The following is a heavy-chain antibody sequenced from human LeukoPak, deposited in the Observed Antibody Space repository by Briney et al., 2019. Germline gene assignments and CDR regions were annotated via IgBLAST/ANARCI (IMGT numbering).Heavy chain of an antibody. J-gene: IGHJ4*02. CDR2: IKQDGSVK. D-gene: IGHD6-19*01. CDR1: TFTFRSYW. V-gene: IGHV3-7*03. Sequence: GGSLRLSCAATTFTFRSYWMTWVRQAPGKGLEWVANIKQDGSVKYHVDSVRGRFTISRDNTKNTLYLQMNSLRAEDTAVYYCVKDDNSGWFPPLDFWGQGTLVTVSS. CDR3: VKDDNSGWFPPLDF.